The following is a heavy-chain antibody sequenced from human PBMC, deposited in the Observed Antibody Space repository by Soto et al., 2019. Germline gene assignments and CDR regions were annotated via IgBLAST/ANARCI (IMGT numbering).Heavy chain of an antibody. CDR1: GNSFTSYW. D-gene: IGHD3-10*01. V-gene: IGHV5-51*01. CDR3: ARRYYYGSGSYPRPAFDI. J-gene: IGHJ3*02. Sequence: NTPGESLKISCKGSGNSFTSYWIDWVRQMPEKGLEWMGIIYPGDSDTRYSPSFQGQVTISADKSISTAYLQWSSLKASDTAMYYCARRYYYGSGSYPRPAFDIWGQGTMVTVSS. CDR2: IYPGDSDT.